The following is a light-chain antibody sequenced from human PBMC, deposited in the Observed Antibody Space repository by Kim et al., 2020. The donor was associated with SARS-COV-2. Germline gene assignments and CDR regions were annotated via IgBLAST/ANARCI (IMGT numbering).Light chain of an antibody. J-gene: IGKJ4*01. Sequence: DTQMTQSPSFVSAAVGDRVTITCRASQGIRSWLAWYQQKPGKAPKLLIYAASSLEGGVPSRFSGSGSETDFTLTIDNLQPEDFATYYCQKTNTFPLTFGGGTKV. CDR3: QKTNTFPLT. V-gene: IGKV1D-12*01. CDR2: AAS. CDR1: QGIRSW.